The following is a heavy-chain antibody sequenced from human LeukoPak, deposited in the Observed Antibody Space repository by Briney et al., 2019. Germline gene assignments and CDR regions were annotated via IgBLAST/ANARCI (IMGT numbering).Heavy chain of an antibody. V-gene: IGHV3-23*01. D-gene: IGHD6-19*01. Sequence: GGSLRPSCAASGFIFTNYSMSWVRQAPGKGLEWVSAIDGGGHTTFYADSVKGRFTISRDNSKNTVYLQMNSLRGEDTAVYYCAKARLSTGWAYNDYWGQGTPVTVSS. CDR1: GFIFTNYS. CDR3: AKARLSTGWAYNDY. CDR2: IDGGGHTT. J-gene: IGHJ4*02.